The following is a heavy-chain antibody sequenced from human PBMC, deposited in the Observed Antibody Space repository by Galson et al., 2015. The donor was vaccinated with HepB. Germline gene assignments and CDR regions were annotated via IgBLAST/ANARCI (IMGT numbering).Heavy chain of an antibody. CDR2: IYSGGST. CDR3: ARDIGQGGAIDF. Sequence: SLRLSCGVSEFTVSRYTMSWVRQTPGKGLEWVGVIYSGGSTYYADSVKDRFSISRDNSKNTLYLQMNSLRAEDTAVYYCARDIGQGGAIDFWGQGTVVTVSS. CDR1: EFTVSRYT. J-gene: IGHJ3*01. D-gene: IGHD1-26*01. V-gene: IGHV3-66*01.